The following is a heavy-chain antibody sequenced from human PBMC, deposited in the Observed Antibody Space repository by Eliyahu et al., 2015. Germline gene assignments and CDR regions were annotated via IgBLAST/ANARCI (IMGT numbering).Heavy chain of an antibody. V-gene: IGHV3-23*01. CDR3: AKHNYGAFDS. J-gene: IGHJ4*02. CDR2: ITATGGST. CDR1: GFTFSSYV. D-gene: IGHD4-17*01. Sequence: EVQLLESGGGLVQPGGSLRLSCATSGFTFSSYVMXWVRQAPGRGLEWVSAITATGGSTYDAHSVKGRFTISRDNSNSTLFLQMNTVRVEDTAVYYCAKHNYGAFDSWGQGTLVTVSS.